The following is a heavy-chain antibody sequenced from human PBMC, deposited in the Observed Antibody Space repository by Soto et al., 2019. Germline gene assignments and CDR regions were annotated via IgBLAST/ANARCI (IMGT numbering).Heavy chain of an antibody. V-gene: IGHV3-15*01. Sequence: PGGSLRLSCAASGFTFSNAWMSWVRQAPGKGLEWVGRIKSKTDGGTTDYAAPVKGRFTISRDDSKNTLYLQMNSLKTEDTAVYYCTTDLSQGAAAEYNWFDPWGQGTLVTVSS. CDR1: GFTFSNAW. CDR3: TTDLSQGAAAEYNWFDP. CDR2: IKSKTDGGTT. D-gene: IGHD2-2*01. J-gene: IGHJ5*02.